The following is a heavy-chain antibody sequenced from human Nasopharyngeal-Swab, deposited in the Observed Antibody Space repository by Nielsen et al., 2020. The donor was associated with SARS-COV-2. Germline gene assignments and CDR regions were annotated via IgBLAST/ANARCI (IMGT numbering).Heavy chain of an antibody. V-gene: IGHV3-48*02. CDR2: INYNSRTT. Sequence: WIRQPPGKGLEWIAYINYNSRTTYYADSVKGRFTVSRDNAKNSLYLQLNSLRDEDMAVYYCAREGLQFWLPLGDYWGQGALVTVSS. D-gene: IGHD5-24*01. CDR3: AREGLQFWLPLGDY. J-gene: IGHJ4*02.